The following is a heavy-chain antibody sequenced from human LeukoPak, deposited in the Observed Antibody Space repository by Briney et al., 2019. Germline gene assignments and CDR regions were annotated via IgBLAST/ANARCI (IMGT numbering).Heavy chain of an antibody. Sequence: EASVKVSCKASGYTFTSYYMHWVRQAPGQGLEWMGIINTSGGSTTYAQKFQGRVSMTRDTSTSTVYMDLSSLRSEDTAMYFCAREESGGYFDYWGQGTLVTVSS. D-gene: IGHD2-8*02. V-gene: IGHV1-46*01. CDR3: AREESGGYFDY. CDR2: INTSGGST. CDR1: GYTFTSYY. J-gene: IGHJ4*02.